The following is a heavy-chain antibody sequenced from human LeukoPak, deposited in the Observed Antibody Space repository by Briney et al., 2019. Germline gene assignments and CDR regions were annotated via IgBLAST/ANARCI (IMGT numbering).Heavy chain of an antibody. D-gene: IGHD3-10*01. J-gene: IGHJ6*03. CDR2: ISSSSSYI. CDR1: GFTFSSYS. Sequence: GGSLRLSCAASGFTFSSYSMNWVRQAPGKGLEWVSSISSSSSYIYYADSVKGRFTISRDNAKNSLCLQMNSLRAEDTAVYYCARDGGHMVRGVIYYYYYMDVWGKGTTVTISS. CDR3: ARDGGHMVRGVIYYYYYMDV. V-gene: IGHV3-21*01.